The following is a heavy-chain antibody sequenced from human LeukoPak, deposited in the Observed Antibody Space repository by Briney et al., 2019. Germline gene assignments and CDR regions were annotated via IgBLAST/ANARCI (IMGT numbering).Heavy chain of an antibody. CDR2: ITRTGGST. CDR3: AKDGNYYDSSGYSD. Sequence: PGGSLRLFCAASGHTFSGTAMSWVRQAPGKALVQISVITRTGGSTHHADSVKVLFTISRDNSKNPLYLQMNTLRAEDTAVYYCAKDGNYYDSSGYSDWGQGTLVTVSS. D-gene: IGHD3-22*01. J-gene: IGHJ4*02. V-gene: IGHV3-23*01. CDR1: GHTFSGTA.